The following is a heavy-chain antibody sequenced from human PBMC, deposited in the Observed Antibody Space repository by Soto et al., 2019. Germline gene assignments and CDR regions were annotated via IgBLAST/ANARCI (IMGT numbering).Heavy chain of an antibody. CDR1: GGTFSSYA. V-gene: IGHV1-69*13. CDR2: IIPIFGTA. J-gene: IGHJ4*02. D-gene: IGHD5-12*01. Sequence: RASVKVSCKASGGTFSSYAISWVRQAPGQGLEWMGGIIPIFGTANYAQKFQGRVTITADESTSTAYMELSSLRSEDTAVYYCARPSRDGYILWGQGTLVTVSS. CDR3: ARPSRDGYIL.